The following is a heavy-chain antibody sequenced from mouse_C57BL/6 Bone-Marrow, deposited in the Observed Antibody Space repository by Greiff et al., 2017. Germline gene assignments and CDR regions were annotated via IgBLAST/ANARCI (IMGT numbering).Heavy chain of an antibody. CDR2: ISSGGDYI. J-gene: IGHJ2*01. V-gene: IGHV5-9-1*02. CDR3: TRDHYGSSYEGYFDY. CDR1: GFTFSSYA. D-gene: IGHD1-1*01. Sequence: EVKLVESGEGLVKPGGSLKLSCAASGFTFSSYAMSWVRQTPEKRLEWVAYISSGGDYIYYADTVKGRFTISRDNARNTLYLQMSSLKSEDTAMYYCTRDHYGSSYEGYFDYWGQGTTLTVSS.